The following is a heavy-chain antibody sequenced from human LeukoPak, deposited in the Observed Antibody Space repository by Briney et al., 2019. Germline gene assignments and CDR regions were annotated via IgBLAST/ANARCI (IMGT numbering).Heavy chain of an antibody. V-gene: IGHV4-39*01. CDR1: GGSISSSNYY. CDR3: ARQNWNYFQHPEESDY. J-gene: IGHJ4*02. D-gene: IGHD3-10*01. Sequence: PSETLSLTCTVSGGSISSSNYYWGWIRQPPGKCLEWIGSIYYSGSTYDNPSLKSRVTISVDTSKNRFSLKLSSVTAADTAVYYCARQNWNYFQHPEESDYWGQGTLVTVSS. CDR2: IYYSGST.